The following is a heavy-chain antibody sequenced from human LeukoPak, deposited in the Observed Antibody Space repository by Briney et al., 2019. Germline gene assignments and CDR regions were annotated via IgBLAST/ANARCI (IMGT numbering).Heavy chain of an antibody. J-gene: IGHJ5*02. CDR2: IHTSGDT. CDR1: GLTCSHNY. CDR3: IVFGDSNH. D-gene: IGHD4-17*01. V-gene: IGHV3-53*01. Sequence: GGSLRLSCAASGLTCSHNYVSWVRQAPGKGLEWVSAIHTSGDTCYADSVKGRFTISRDTSKNTLYLQINSLRVEDTAVYYCIVFGDSNHWGQGTLVTVSS.